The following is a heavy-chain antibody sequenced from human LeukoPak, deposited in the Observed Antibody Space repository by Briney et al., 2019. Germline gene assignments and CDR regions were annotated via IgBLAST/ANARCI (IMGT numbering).Heavy chain of an antibody. Sequence: PGGSLRLPCAVSGLTASSDYMGWARQGPGAGLEGIAVLFRSGRTYYTESLEGRYTISRDNYKNSLYRQVESLRAEDTAVYYCASCNSGYASISKHGDAFDIWGQGTMVTVSS. CDR3: ASCNSGYASISKHGDAFDI. CDR2: LFRSGRT. J-gene: IGHJ3*02. D-gene: IGHD5-12*01. CDR1: GLTASSDY. V-gene: IGHV3-53*01.